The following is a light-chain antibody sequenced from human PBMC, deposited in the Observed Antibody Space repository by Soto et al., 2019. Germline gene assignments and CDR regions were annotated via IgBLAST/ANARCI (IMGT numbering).Light chain of an antibody. CDR1: SSDVGGYKY. CDR2: EVS. V-gene: IGLV2-14*01. Sequence: QSALTQPASVSGSPGQSITISCTGTSSDVGGYKYVSWYQQHPGKAPKLMIYEVSNRPSGISSRFSGSKSGNTASLTISGLQAEDEADYYCASYTSSSTSVIFGRGTKLTVL. J-gene: IGLJ2*01. CDR3: ASYTSSSTSVI.